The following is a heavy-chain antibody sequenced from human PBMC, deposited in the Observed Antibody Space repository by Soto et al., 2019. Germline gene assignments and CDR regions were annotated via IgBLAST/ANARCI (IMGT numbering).Heavy chain of an antibody. D-gene: IGHD6-13*01. CDR1: GFSLSTSGVG. V-gene: IGHV2-5*02. CDR3: AHRRHVYGEAAAGTRWFDP. J-gene: IGHJ5*02. Sequence: QITLKESGPTLVKPTQTLTLTCTFSGFSLSTSGVGVGWIRQPPGKALEWLALIYWDADKRYSPSLKSRLTITKDTSNNQVVLTMTNMDPVDTATYYCAHRRHVYGEAAAGTRWFDPWGQGTLVTVSS. CDR2: IYWDADK.